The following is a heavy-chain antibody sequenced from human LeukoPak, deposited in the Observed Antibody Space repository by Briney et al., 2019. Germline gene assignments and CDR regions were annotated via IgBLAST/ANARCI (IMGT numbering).Heavy chain of an antibody. V-gene: IGHV3-48*03. J-gene: IGHJ4*02. CDR1: GFTFSSYE. D-gene: IGHD3-10*01. Sequence: QPGGSLRLSCAASGFTFSSYEMNWVRQAPGKGLEWVSYISSSGSTIYYADSVKGRFTISRDNAKNSLYLQMNSLRAEDTAVYYCARGGYYGSGTYYSPTSPHWGQGTLVTVSS. CDR3: ARGGYYGSGTYYSPTSPH. CDR2: ISSSGSTI.